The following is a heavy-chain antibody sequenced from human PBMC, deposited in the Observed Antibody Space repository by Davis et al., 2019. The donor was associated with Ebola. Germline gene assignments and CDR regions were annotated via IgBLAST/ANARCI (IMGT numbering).Heavy chain of an antibody. Sequence: AASVKVSCKASGFTFTGCYIHWVRQAPGQGLEWMGRINPNSGGTKYAQKFQGRVTMTRNTSISTAYMELSSLRSEDTAVYYCARRERWGQEDYWGQGTLVTVSS. CDR1: GFTFTGCY. CDR2: INPNSGGT. CDR3: ARRERWGQEDY. V-gene: IGHV1-2*06. J-gene: IGHJ4*02. D-gene: IGHD1-26*01.